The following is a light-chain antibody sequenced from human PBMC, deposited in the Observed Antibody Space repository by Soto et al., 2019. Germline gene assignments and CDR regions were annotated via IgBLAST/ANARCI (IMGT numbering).Light chain of an antibody. V-gene: IGKV3-20*01. CDR3: QQGT. CDR1: QSVSSSY. CDR2: GAS. Sequence: EIVLTQSPGTLSLSPGERATLSCRASQSVSSSYLAWYQQKPGQAPRLLIYGASSRATGIPHRFSGSGSGTDFTLTISRLEPEDFAVYYCQQGTFGQGTKLEIK. J-gene: IGKJ2*01.